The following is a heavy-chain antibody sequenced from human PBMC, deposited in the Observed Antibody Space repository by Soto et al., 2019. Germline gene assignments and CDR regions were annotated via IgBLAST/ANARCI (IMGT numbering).Heavy chain of an antibody. CDR1: GGYICSYY. CDR3: ARHYDSSGYYPNGSRMDV. V-gene: IGHV4-59*12. J-gene: IGHJ6*02. CDR2: IYYSGST. Sequence: PSETLSLTCTVSGGYICSYYWSWIRQPPGKGLEWIGYIYYSGSTYYNPSLKSRVTISVDTSKNQFSLKLSSVTAADTAVYYCARHYDSSGYYPNGSRMDVWGQGTTVTVSS. D-gene: IGHD3-22*01.